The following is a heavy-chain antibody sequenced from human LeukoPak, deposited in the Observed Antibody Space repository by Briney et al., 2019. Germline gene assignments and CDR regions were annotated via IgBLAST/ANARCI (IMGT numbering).Heavy chain of an antibody. CDR3: ARTGDYSTSTGGWFEP. J-gene: IGHJ5*02. CDR1: GDSISSHY. Sequence: SETLSLTCTVFGDSISSHYWSWVRQPPGKGLEWIGYIFYSGSTMYNPSLKSRCTISVDTSKNQFSLRLTSVTAADTAMYFCARTGDYSTSTGGWFEPWGQGTLVTVSS. CDR2: IFYSGST. V-gene: IGHV4-59*11. D-gene: IGHD4-11*01.